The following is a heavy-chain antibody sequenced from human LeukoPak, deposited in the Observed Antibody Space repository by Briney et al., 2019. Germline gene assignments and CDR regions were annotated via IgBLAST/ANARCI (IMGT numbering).Heavy chain of an antibody. Sequence: SETLSLTCTVSGYSISSGYYWGWIRQPPGKGLQWIGSFYRSGSTYYNPSLKSRDTISVDTSKNQFSLRLNSVTAADTAVYYCARVGGQGTSYLEAFDIWGHGTMVTVSS. J-gene: IGHJ3*02. CDR1: GYSISSGYY. D-gene: IGHD4-23*01. CDR3: ARVGGQGTSYLEAFDI. V-gene: IGHV4-38-2*02. CDR2: FYRSGST.